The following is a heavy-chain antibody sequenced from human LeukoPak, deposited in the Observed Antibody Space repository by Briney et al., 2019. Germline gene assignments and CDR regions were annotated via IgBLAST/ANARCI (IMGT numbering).Heavy chain of an antibody. Sequence: EGSLRLSCAVSGFPFSHYWMTWVRQAPGKGLERVANIRQDGSDKYYVDSVRGRFTISRDNAKNSLYLQMNSLRDDDTAIYYCAAIDWAFLTWGQGALVTVSS. D-gene: IGHD3-9*01. V-gene: IGHV3-7*01. CDR3: AAIDWAFLT. CDR1: GFPFSHYW. J-gene: IGHJ4*02. CDR2: IRQDGSDK.